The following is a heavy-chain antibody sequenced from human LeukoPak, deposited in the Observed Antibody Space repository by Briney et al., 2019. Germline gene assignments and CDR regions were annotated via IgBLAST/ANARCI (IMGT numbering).Heavy chain of an antibody. CDR3: ARVGGSSWYGDFDY. Sequence: GGSLRLSCAASGFTFSSYAMSWVRQAPGKGLEWASAISGSGGSTSYAQKFQGRVTMTRDTSTSTVYMELSSLRSEDTAVYYCARVGGSSWYGDFDYWGQGTLVTVSS. CDR1: GFTFSSYA. D-gene: IGHD6-13*01. J-gene: IGHJ4*02. V-gene: IGHV3-23*01. CDR2: ISGSGGST.